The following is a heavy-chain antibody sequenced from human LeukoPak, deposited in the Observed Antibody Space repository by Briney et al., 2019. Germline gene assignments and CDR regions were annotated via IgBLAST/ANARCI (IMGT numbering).Heavy chain of an antibody. D-gene: IGHD2-21*02. Sequence: GGSLRLSCAASGFTFSSNAMSWVRQTAGKGLEWVSAISGGGDITYYADSVKGRFTISRDNSKDTLFLQMHGLRPGDTAVYYCVREDTPATANYWGQGTLVTISS. CDR3: VREDTPATANY. J-gene: IGHJ4*02. V-gene: IGHV3-23*01. CDR1: GFTFSSNA. CDR2: ISGGGDIT.